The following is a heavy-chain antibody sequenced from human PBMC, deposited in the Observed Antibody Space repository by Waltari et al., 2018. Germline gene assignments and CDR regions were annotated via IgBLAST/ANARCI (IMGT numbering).Heavy chain of an antibody. J-gene: IGHJ3*02. CDR1: GGSFSGYS. CDR2: INHSGST. Sequence: QVQLQQWGAGLLTPSETLSLTCAVYGGSFSGYSWRWIRQPPGKGLEWIGEINHSGSTNDNPSLKSRVTISVDTSKNQFSLKLSSVTAADTAVYYCARGRLLRRFAFDIWGQGTMVTVSS. D-gene: IGHD5-18*01. V-gene: IGHV4-34*01. CDR3: ARGRLLRRFAFDI.